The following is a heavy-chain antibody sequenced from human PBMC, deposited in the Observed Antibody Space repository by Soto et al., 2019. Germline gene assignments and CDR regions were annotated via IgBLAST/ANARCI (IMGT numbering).Heavy chain of an antibody. CDR3: AKGSGRGYYSSYYGMDV. CDR1: GFTFSNYA. D-gene: IGHD3-3*01. CDR2: ISGSGLRT. J-gene: IGHJ6*02. Sequence: EVQLLESGGGLVQPRGSLRLSCAASGFTFSNYAMSWVRQAPGKGLEWVSGISGSGLRTFYADSVKGRFTISRDNSKNTMYLQMHCLRAEDPAVDYCAKGSGRGYYSSYYGMDVWGQGTTVTDSS. V-gene: IGHV3-23*01.